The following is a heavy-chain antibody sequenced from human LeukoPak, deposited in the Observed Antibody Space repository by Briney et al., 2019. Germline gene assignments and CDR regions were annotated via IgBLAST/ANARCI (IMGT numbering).Heavy chain of an antibody. J-gene: IGHJ1*01. CDR2: ISYDGSNK. V-gene: IGHV3-30-3*01. CDR1: GFTFSSYG. CDR3: ATTASRGPQSAEYFQY. Sequence: PGRSLRLSCAASGFTFSSYGLHWVRQAPGKGLEWVAVISYDGSNKYYADSVKGRFTISRDNSKNTLYLQMSSLRAEDTALYYCATTASRGPQSAEYFQYWGQGTLVTVSS.